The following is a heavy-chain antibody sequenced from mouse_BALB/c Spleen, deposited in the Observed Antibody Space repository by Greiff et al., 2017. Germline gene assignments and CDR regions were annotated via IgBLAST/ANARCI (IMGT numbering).Heavy chain of an antibody. Sequence: EVKLEESGPGLVKPSQSLSLTCSVTGYSITSGYYWNWIRQFPGNKLEWMGYISYDGSNNYNPSLKNRISITRDTSKNQFFLKLNSVTTEDTATYYCAREKYGPRDWYFDVWGAGTTVTVSS. D-gene: IGHD2-10*02. CDR2: ISYDGSN. CDR1: GYSITSGYY. CDR3: AREKYGPRDWYFDV. V-gene: IGHV3-6*02. J-gene: IGHJ1*01.